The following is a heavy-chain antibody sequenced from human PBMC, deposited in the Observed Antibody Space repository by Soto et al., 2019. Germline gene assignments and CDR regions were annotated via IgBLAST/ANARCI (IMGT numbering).Heavy chain of an antibody. D-gene: IGHD6-19*01. CDR1: GGSFSGYY. CDR3: ARGIAVAGTHLYGMDV. Sequence: QVQLPQWGAGLLKPSETLSLTCAVYGGSFSGYYWSWIRQPPGKGLEWIGESNHSGTTNYNPSLKSRVTLSVDTSKSQFALRLSSVTAADTAVYYCARGIAVAGTHLYGMDVWGQGTTVTVSS. V-gene: IGHV4-34*01. J-gene: IGHJ6*02. CDR2: SNHSGTT.